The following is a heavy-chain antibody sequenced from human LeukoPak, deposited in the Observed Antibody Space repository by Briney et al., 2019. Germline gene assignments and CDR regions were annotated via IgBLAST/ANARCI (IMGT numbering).Heavy chain of an antibody. Sequence: GESLKISCKGSGYSFTSYWIGWVRQMPGKGLEWMGIIYPGDSDTRYSPSFQGQVTISADKSISTAYLQWSSLKASDTAMYYCARQHCSSTSCYTRKGYYYMDVWGKGTTVTVSS. J-gene: IGHJ6*03. D-gene: IGHD2-2*02. CDR3: ARQHCSSTSCYTRKGYYYMDV. V-gene: IGHV5-51*01. CDR2: IYPGDSDT. CDR1: GYSFTSYW.